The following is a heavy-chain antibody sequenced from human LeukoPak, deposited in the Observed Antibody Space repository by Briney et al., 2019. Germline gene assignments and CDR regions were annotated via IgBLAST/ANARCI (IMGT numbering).Heavy chain of an antibody. CDR3: ARDRASAGGFDY. Sequence: PSETLSLTCSVSGGSISPYYWSWIRQPPGKGLEWIGFIYYSGTTNYNPSLQSRVTISVATSKNQFSLKLSSVTAADTALYYCARDRASAGGFDYWGQGTLVTVSS. J-gene: IGHJ4*02. D-gene: IGHD2-15*01. CDR1: GGSISPYY. CDR2: IYYSGTT. V-gene: IGHV4-59*01.